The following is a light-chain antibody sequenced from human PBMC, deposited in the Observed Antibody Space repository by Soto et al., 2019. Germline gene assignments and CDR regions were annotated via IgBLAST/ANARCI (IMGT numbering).Light chain of an antibody. Sequence: DIQLTQSPSSLSASVGDTVTITCRASQSVSSWLAWYQQKPGEAPKLLIYDASTLQRGVPSRFSGSGSGTEFTLTISSLQPEDFATYYCQQFNSYPGAFGQGTKVDIK. CDR2: DAS. V-gene: IGKV1-5*01. J-gene: IGKJ1*01. CDR1: QSVSSW. CDR3: QQFNSYPGA.